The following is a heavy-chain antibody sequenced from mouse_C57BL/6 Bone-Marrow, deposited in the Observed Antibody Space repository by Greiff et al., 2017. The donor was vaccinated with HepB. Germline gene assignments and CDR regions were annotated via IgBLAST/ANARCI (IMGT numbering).Heavy chain of an antibody. Sequence: VQLQQSGAELVRPGASVKLSCTASGFNIKDDYMHWVKQRPEQGLEWIGWVDPENGDTEYASKFQGKATITADTSSNTAYLQLSSLTSEDTAVYYCTNDYDEVDYWGQGTTLTVSS. CDR3: TNDYDEVDY. V-gene: IGHV14-4*01. J-gene: IGHJ2*01. D-gene: IGHD2-4*01. CDR2: VDPENGDT. CDR1: GFNIKDDY.